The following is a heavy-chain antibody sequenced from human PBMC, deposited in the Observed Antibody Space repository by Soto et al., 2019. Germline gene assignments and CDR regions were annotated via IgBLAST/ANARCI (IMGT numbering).Heavy chain of an antibody. CDR2: ISSSKPT. V-gene: IGHV3-48*02. CDR3: VGDQDCHSPRVHGNC. CDR1: GITFSSYS. Sequence: EVQLVESGGGLVQPGESLRLSCTASGITFSSYSMNWVRQAPGKGLEGLSYISSSKPTYADSVKGRFTISRDNAKHSVYLQMNSLRDEDTAVYYCVGDQDCHSPRVHGNCWGRGTLVTVSS. J-gene: IGHJ4*02. D-gene: IGHD2-21*02.